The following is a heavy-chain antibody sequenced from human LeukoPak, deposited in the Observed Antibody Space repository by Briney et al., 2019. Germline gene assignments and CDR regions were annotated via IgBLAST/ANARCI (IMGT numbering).Heavy chain of an antibody. CDR1: GFTFSTHA. V-gene: IGHV3-64*01. CDR3: ARGYVLLDY. CDR2: ITTNGGST. J-gene: IGHJ4*02. D-gene: IGHD2/OR15-2a*01. Sequence: GGSLRLSCAASGFTFSTHAMHWVRQAPGKGLEYVSAITTNGGSTYYANSVKGRFTISRDNSKNTLYLQMGSLRAEDMAVYYCARGYVLLDYWGQGTLVTVSS.